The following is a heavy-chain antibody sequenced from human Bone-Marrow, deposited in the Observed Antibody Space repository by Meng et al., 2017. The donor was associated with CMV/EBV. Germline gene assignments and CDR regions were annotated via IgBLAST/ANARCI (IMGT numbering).Heavy chain of an antibody. Sequence: SETLSLTCTVSGGSISSYYWSWIRQPPGKGLEWIGYIHYSGNTDYNPSLKSRVTISVDTSKNQFSLKLSSVTAADTAVYYCATTTGEAEGPDYWGQGTLVTVSS. J-gene: IGHJ4*02. CDR3: ATTTGEAEGPDY. V-gene: IGHV4-59*01. CDR1: GGSISSYY. D-gene: IGHD1-1*01. CDR2: IHYSGNT.